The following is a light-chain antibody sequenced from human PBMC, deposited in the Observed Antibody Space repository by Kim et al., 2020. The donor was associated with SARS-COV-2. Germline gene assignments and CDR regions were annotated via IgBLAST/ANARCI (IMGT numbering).Light chain of an antibody. CDR3: QQYSNWPPYS. J-gene: IGKJ2*03. CDR1: ESVRRN. V-gene: IGKV3-15*01. CDR2: GGS. Sequence: SPRERATLSCRASESVRRNVAWYQQKPGQAPRLLIYGGSTRATNIPAKFSGSGSGTEFTLTINSLQSDDSAVYYCQQYSNWPPYSFGQGTKLEIK.